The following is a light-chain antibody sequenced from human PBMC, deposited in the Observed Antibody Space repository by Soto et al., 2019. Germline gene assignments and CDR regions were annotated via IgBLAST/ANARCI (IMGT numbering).Light chain of an antibody. CDR2: ASS. Sequence: DIQMTQSPSSLSASVGDRVTITCRTSQSIGNDLNWYQQRPGKAPKLLIYASSSLPTGVPSRFSGSGSGTDFILPLSILQPEVFATYFCHQPYSAPFTFGPGPKGDV. CDR3: HQPYSAPFT. CDR1: QSIGND. V-gene: IGKV1-39*01. J-gene: IGKJ3*01.